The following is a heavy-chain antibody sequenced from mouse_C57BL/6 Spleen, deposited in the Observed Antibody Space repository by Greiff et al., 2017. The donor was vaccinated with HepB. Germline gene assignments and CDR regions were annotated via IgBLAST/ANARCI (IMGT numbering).Heavy chain of an antibody. D-gene: IGHD1-1*01. Sequence: QVQLQQPGTELVKPGASVKLSCKASGYTFTSYWMHWVKQRPGQGLEWIGNINPSNGGTNYNEKFKSKATLTVDKSSSTAYMQLSSLTSEDSAVYYGARGRLYYYGSSYYFDYWGQGTTLTVSS. CDR1: GYTFTSYW. CDR3: ARGRLYYYGSSYYFDY. V-gene: IGHV1-53*01. CDR2: INPSNGGT. J-gene: IGHJ2*01.